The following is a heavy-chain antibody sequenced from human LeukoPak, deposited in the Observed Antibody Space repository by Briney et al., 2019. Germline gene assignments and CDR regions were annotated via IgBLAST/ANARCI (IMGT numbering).Heavy chain of an antibody. CDR2: MNPNSGNT. D-gene: IGHD6-19*01. V-gene: IGHV1-8*02. J-gene: IGHJ4*02. CDR3: ARGDPYSSGYDY. Sequence: ASVKVSCKASGYTFTSYGINWVRQATGQGLEWMGWMNPNSGNTGYAQKFQGRVTMTRNTSISTAYMELSSLRSEDTAVYYCARGDPYSSGYDYWGQGTLVTVSS. CDR1: GYTFTSYG.